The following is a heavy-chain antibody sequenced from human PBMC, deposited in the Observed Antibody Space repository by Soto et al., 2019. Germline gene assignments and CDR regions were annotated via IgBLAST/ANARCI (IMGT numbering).Heavy chain of an antibody. J-gene: IGHJ4*02. CDR2: IWYDGSNK. Sequence: GGSLRLSCVASGFTFSIYGMHWVRQSPGKGLEWVAVIWYDGSNKYYADSVKGRFTISRDISKSTLYLEMNTLRAEDTAVYYCARDLSSHFDCWGQGTLVTVSS. CDR1: GFTFSIYG. CDR3: ARDLSSHFDC. V-gene: IGHV3-33*01. D-gene: IGHD1-26*01.